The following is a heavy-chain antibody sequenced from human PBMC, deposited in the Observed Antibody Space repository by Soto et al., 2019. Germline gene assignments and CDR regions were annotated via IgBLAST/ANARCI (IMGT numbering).Heavy chain of an antibody. CDR3: ARDLSWGSNWYYYMDV. D-gene: IGHD7-27*01. CDR1: GFILSDCA. Sequence: ESGGGLVQPGGSLRLSCATSGFILSDCAMNWVRQAPGKGLEWVSYISSSSSVIDYADSVKGRFTVSRDNARNSLYLQMNSLRAEDRAVYYCARDLSWGSNWYYYMDVWGKGTTVTVSS. CDR2: ISSSSSVI. J-gene: IGHJ6*03. V-gene: IGHV3-48*01.